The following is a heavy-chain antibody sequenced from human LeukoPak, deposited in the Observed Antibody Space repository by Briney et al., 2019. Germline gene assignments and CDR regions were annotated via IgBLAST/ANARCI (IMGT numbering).Heavy chain of an antibody. Sequence: PSETLSLTCAVYGASFSGYYWSWIRQPPGKGLEWIGEINHTGSTKYNPSLKSRVIMSVDTSKNQFSLRLSSVPAADTAVYYCASVPRRYYDFWSAYGVFDYWGQGTLVTVSS. J-gene: IGHJ4*02. CDR2: INHTGST. V-gene: IGHV4-34*01. CDR1: GASFSGYY. CDR3: ASVPRRYYDFWSAYGVFDY. D-gene: IGHD3-3*01.